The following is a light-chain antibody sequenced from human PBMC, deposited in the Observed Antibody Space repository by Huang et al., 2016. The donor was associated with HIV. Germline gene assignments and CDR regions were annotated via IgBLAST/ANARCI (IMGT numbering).Light chain of an antibody. V-gene: IGKV3-15*01. CDR3: QQYNDWPPLT. CDR1: HRVDSD. CDR2: DAS. Sequence: EIEMTQSPATLSVSPGERATLPCRASHRVDSDLAWYQQKPGQAPRLLIYDASTRATGISAKFNGTGSGTEFSLSITNLQSEDFAVYYCQQYNDWPPLTFGGGTKVEI. J-gene: IGKJ4*01.